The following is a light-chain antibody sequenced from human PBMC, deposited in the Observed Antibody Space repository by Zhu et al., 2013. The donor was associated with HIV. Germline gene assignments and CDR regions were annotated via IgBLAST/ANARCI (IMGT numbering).Light chain of an antibody. CDR3: QQYAASPLT. Sequence: EIVLTQSPGALSLTPGERATLSCRASQSISGSQLAWYQQKFGQAPRLLMYGVSSRATGIPDSFSGSGSGTDFTLTINKVEPEDFAVYFCQQYAASPLTFGGGTKVEI. CDR2: GVS. V-gene: IGKV3-20*01. CDR1: QSISGSQ. J-gene: IGKJ4*01.